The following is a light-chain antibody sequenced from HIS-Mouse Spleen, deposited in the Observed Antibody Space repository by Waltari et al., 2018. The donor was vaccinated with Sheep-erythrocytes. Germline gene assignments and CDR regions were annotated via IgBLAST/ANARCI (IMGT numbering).Light chain of an antibody. CDR1: NIGSKS. V-gene: IGLV3-21*02. CDR2: DDS. CDR3: QVWDSSSDPVV. Sequence: SYVLTQPPSVSVAPGQTARITCGGNNIGSKSVHRYQQTPGQAHVLVVYDDSDRPSGIPGRFSGSNSGNTATLTISRVEAGDEADYYCQVWDSSSDPVVFGGGTKLTVL. J-gene: IGLJ2*01.